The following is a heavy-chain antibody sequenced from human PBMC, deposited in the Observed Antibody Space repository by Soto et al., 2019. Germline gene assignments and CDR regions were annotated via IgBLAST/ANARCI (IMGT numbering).Heavy chain of an antibody. V-gene: IGHV1-2*02. J-gene: IGHJ6*02. CDR2: INPNSGDT. CDR1: GYTFTGYY. CDR3: AKGGAIVAAGTRVYLYNAMDV. D-gene: IGHD1-26*01. Sequence: QVQLVQSGTEVKRPGDSVKVSCKASGYTFTGYYVHWVRQAPGQGLEWMGWINPNSGDTYLAQRFQGRVTMTRDPSIGTAYMELRGLTSDDTAEYCCAKGGAIVAAGTRVYLYNAMDVWGQGTTVTVSS.